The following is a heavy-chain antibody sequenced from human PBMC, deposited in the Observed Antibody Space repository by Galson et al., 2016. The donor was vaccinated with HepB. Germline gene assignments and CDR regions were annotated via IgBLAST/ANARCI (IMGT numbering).Heavy chain of an antibody. J-gene: IGHJ4*02. Sequence: SVKVSCKASGYTFTSFGIVWVRQAPGQGLEWMAWISAYNGDTNYKQSLQGRVSVTTDTSTTTAHLDLRNLRSDDTAVYYCARTPRFSSGHYRVDSYFDYWGQGTLVSVSS. CDR2: ISAYNGDT. CDR1: GYTFTSFG. V-gene: IGHV1-18*01. CDR3: ARTPRFSSGHYRVDSYFDY. D-gene: IGHD6-19*01.